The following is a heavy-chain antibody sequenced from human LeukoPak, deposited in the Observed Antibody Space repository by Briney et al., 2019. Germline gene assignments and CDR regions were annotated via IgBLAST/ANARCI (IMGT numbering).Heavy chain of an antibody. CDR1: GIAFSNHW. CDR3: ARDRPHNWFDP. Sequence: GGSLRLSCAASGIAFSNHWMHWVRQAPGKGLEWVSWINNDGSYAVYADSVRARFTISIDNAKNTLYLQMNSLRPEDTAVYYCARDRPHNWFDPWGQGTLVTVSS. V-gene: IGHV3-74*01. CDR2: INNDGSYA. J-gene: IGHJ5*02.